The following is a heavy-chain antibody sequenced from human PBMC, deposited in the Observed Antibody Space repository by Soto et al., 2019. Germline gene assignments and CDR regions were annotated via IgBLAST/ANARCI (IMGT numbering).Heavy chain of an antibody. CDR1: GASISGYY. CDR3: VRDGTKTVRDWFDP. D-gene: IGHD1-1*01. Sequence: QVQLQESGPGLVKPSETLSLTCTVSGASISGYYWSWIRKSAGKGLEWIGRIYATGTTDYNPSLKRRVMMSVDTSKEQFSLKLRSVTAAGTAVYYCVRDGTKTVRDWFDPWGQGISVTVSS. CDR2: IYATGTT. J-gene: IGHJ5*02. V-gene: IGHV4-4*07.